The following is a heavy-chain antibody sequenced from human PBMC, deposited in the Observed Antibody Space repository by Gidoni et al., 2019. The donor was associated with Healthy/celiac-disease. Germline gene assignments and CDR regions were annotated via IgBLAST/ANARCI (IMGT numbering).Heavy chain of an antibody. Sequence: TGYYMHWVRQAPGQGLEWMGWINPNSGGTNYAQKFQGRVTMTRDTSISTAYMELSRLRSDDTAVYYCARVCERYDWYNWNYYYFDYWGQGTLVTVSS. V-gene: IGHV1-2*02. CDR1: TGYY. J-gene: IGHJ4*02. D-gene: IGHD1-7*01. CDR3: ARVCERYDWYNWNYYYFDY. CDR2: INPNSGGT.